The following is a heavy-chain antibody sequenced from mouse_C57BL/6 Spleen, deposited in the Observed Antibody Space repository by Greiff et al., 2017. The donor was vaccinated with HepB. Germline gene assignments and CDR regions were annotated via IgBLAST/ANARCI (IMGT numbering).Heavy chain of an antibody. V-gene: IGHV1-52*01. CDR3: AVYYYGSSPYAMDY. CDR2: IDPSDSET. CDR1: GYTFTRYW. D-gene: IGHD1-1*01. Sequence: QVQLQQPGAELVRPGSSVKLSCKASGYTFTRYWMHWVTQRPIQGLEWIGNIDPSDSETHYNQKFKDKAKLTVDKSSSTAYMQLSSLTSEDSAVYYCAVYYYGSSPYAMDYCCQGTSATVSS. J-gene: IGHJ4*01.